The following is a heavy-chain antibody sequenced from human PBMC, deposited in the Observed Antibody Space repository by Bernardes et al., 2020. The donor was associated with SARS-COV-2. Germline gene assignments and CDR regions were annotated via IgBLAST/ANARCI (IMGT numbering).Heavy chain of an antibody. CDR1: GYTFTGYY. D-gene: IGHD4-17*01. J-gene: IGHJ6*02. Sequence: ASVKVSCKASGYTFTGYYMHWVRQAPGQGLEWMGWINPNSGGTNYAQKFQGRVTMTRDTSISTAYMELNRLRSDDTAVYYCARVGGLRRLWCYGMDGWGQGTTVTVSS. CDR3: ARVGGLRRLWCYGMDG. CDR2: INPNSGGT. V-gene: IGHV1-2*02.